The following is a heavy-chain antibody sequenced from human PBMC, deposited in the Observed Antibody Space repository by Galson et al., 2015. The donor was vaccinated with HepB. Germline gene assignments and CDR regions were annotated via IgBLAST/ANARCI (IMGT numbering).Heavy chain of an antibody. CDR3: ARGSRKYSSSTSCSHTYYGIDV. J-gene: IGHJ6*02. CDR2: IYRCGST. CDR1: GFTGSSNY. D-gene: IGHD2-2*01. V-gene: IGHV3-53*01. Sequence: SLRLSCAASGFTGSSNYMNWVRQAPGKGLEWVSVIYRCGSTYYADSVEGRCNISRDNSKNTLYLQMNNMTTEDTAVYYCARGSRKYSSSTSCSHTYYGIDVWGQGTTVTVSS.